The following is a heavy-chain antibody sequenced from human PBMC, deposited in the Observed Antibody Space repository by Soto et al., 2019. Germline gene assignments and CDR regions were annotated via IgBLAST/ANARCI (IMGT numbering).Heavy chain of an antibody. CDR2: IWYDGRNE. D-gene: IGHD6-6*01. V-gene: IGHV3-33*01. Sequence: PGGSLRLACVASGFTFSSYGMHWVRQAPGEGLEWVAIIWYDGRNEYYADSVKGRFTISRDISKNTLYLQMDSLRAEDTAVYYCVRDSGVQQLGGFNYYYGMDVWGQGTTVTVSS. CDR1: GFTFSSYG. J-gene: IGHJ6*02. CDR3: VRDSGVQQLGGFNYYYGMDV.